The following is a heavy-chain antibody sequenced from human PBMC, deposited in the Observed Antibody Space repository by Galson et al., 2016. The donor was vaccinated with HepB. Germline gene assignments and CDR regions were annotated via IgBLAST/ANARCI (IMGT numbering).Heavy chain of an antibody. V-gene: IGHV3-48*04. J-gene: IGHJ4*02. CDR1: GFIFSTYS. CDR2: ISSSGRTK. CDR3: AKDYYGSGSYYRGGFDY. D-gene: IGHD3-10*01. Sequence: SLRLSCAASGFIFSTYSMNWVRQAPGKGLEWVSYISSSGRTKYYADSVKGRFTISRDNAKNSLYLQMNSPRAEDTAVYYCAKDYYGSGSYYRGGFDYWGQGTLVTVSS.